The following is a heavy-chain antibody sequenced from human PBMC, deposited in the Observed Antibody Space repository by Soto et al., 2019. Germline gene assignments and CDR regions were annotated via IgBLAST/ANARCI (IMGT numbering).Heavy chain of an antibody. V-gene: IGHV1-18*01. J-gene: IGHJ3*02. CDR1: GYTFNNYG. D-gene: IGHD3-10*01. Sequence: QVQLVQSGYEVKEPGASVTVSCKASGYTFNNYGITWVRQAPGQGLEWIGWISAYNGNANYAQKFQGRVTLTRDTSTSTAYLEFRSLRSDDTAAYYCARGTRRFGELFDAFDIWGQGTMVPVSS. CDR3: ARGTRRFGELFDAFDI. CDR2: ISAYNGNA.